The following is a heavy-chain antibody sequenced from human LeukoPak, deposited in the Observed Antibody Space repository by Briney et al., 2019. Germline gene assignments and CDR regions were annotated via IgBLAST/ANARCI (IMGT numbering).Heavy chain of an antibody. CDR2: ISHSGGA. D-gene: IGHD1-1*01. J-gene: IGHJ3*02. CDR3: ARGQLAAAFGI. Sequence: SETLSRTCAVYGGSLSSYYWTWVRQPPGKGLEWIGEISHSGGANYSPSLKSRVTISVDTSRKQFSLNLSSVTAADTAVYYCARGQLAAAFGIWGQGTMVAVSS. V-gene: IGHV4-34*01. CDR1: GGSLSSYY.